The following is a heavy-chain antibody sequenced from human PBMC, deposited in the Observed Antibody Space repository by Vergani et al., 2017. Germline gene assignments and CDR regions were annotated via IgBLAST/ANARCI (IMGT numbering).Heavy chain of an antibody. CDR2: INPNSGGT. CDR3: ARVPTYCSSTSCYSGAFDI. J-gene: IGHJ6*04. V-gene: IGHV1-2*02. CDR1: GYTFTGYY. Sequence: QVQLVQSGAEVKKPGASVKVSCKASGYTFTGYYMHWVRQAPGQGLEWMGWINPNSGGTNYAQKFQGRVTMTRDTSISTAYMELSRLRSDDTAVYYCARVPTYCSSTSCYSGAFDIWGKGTTVTVSS. D-gene: IGHD2-2*01.